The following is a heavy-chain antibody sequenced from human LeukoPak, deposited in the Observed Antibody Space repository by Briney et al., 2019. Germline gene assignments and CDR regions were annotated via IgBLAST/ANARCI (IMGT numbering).Heavy chain of an antibody. CDR3: ARVDIAVVPSTNFDY. J-gene: IGHJ4*02. CDR2: IYYSGNT. Sequence: SETLSLTCTVSGGSISSKNYYWGWIRQPPGKGLEWIGSIYYSGNTYFNPSLKSRVTMSVDTSKNQFSLKLSPVTAADTAIYYCARVDIAVVPSTNFDYWGQGTLVTVSS. CDR1: GGSISSKNYY. D-gene: IGHD2-2*01. V-gene: IGHV4-39*01.